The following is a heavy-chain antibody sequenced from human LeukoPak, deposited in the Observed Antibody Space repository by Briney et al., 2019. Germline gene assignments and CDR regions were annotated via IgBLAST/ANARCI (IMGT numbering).Heavy chain of an antibody. D-gene: IGHD3-22*01. J-gene: IGHJ3*02. CDR3: ARSMYYYDSSGHQDAFDI. V-gene: IGHV3-23*01. CDR2: ISSSGGSA. CDR1: GFTFSSYA. Sequence: GGSLRLSCAASGFTFSSYAMSWVRQAPGKGLEWVSDISSSGGSAYYADSVKGRFTISRDNSKNTLYLQMNSLRAEDTAVYYCARSMYYYDSSGHQDAFDIWGQGTMVTVSS.